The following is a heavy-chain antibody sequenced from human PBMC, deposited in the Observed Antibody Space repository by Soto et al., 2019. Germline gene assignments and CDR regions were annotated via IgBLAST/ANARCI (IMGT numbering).Heavy chain of an antibody. V-gene: IGHV3-30*18. J-gene: IGHJ4*02. CDR2: IASDGKDK. CDR3: ANDGAIAAADYFFDY. CDR1: GFTFSNHA. Sequence: QVQLVESGGGVVQPGRSLKLSCAASGFTFSNHAIHWVRQAPGKGLEWVAVIASDGKDKRYADSVKGRFTISRDNSKNTVYLQMNSLRGEDTAVYYCANDGAIAAADYFFDYWGQGSLVTVSS. D-gene: IGHD6-13*01.